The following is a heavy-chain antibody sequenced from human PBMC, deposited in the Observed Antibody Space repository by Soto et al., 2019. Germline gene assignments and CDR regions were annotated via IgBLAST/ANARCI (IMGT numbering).Heavy chain of an antibody. D-gene: IGHD3-22*01. CDR1: GGSFSGYY. Sequence: SETLSLTCAVYGGSFSGYYWSWIRQPPGKGLEWIGEINHSGSTNYNPPLKSRVTISVDTSKNQFSLKLSSVTAADTAVYYCARGPTSGYYSGGYYYYGMDVWGQGTTVTVSS. CDR3: ARGPTSGYYSGGYYYYGMDV. CDR2: INHSGST. V-gene: IGHV4-34*01. J-gene: IGHJ6*02.